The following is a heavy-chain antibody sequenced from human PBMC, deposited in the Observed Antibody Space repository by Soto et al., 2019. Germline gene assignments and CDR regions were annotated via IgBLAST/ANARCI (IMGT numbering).Heavy chain of an antibody. V-gene: IGHV3-23*01. CDR3: AKDAEGPRLYYDCWSGYYTWYYGMDV. CDR2: ISGSGGST. J-gene: IGHJ6*02. D-gene: IGHD3-3*01. CDR1: GFTFSSYA. Sequence: EVQLLESGGGLVQPGGSLRLSCAASGFTFSSYAMSWVRQAPGKGLKWVSAISGSGGSTYYADSVKGRFTISRDNSKNTLYLQMNSRSAEDTAVYYRAKDAEGPRLYYDCWSGYYTWYYGMDVWGQGTTVTVSS.